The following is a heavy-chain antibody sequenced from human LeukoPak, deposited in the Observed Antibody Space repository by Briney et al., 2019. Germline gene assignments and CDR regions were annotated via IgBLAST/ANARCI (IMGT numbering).Heavy chain of an antibody. Sequence: PGGSLRLSCAASGFTFSSYSMNWVRQAPGKGLEWVSYISSGSSTIYYADSVKGRFTISRDNAKNSLHLQMNSLRAEDTAVYYCARDKVANYWGQGTLVTVSS. CDR1: GFTFSSYS. CDR3: ARDKVANY. V-gene: IGHV3-48*01. J-gene: IGHJ4*02. D-gene: IGHD2-15*01. CDR2: ISSGSSTI.